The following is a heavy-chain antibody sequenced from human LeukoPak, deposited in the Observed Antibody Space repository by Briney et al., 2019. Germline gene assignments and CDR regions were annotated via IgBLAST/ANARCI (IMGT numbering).Heavy chain of an antibody. J-gene: IGHJ4*02. CDR1: GFTFSSYG. Sequence: GGSLRLSCAASGFTFSSYGMHWLRQAPGKGLEGVAFIRYDGSNKYYADSVKVRFTISRDTSKNTLYLQMNSLRAEDTAVYYCAKEIVVVPAAIWVGFDYWGQGPLVSVSS. D-gene: IGHD2-2*02. CDR2: IRYDGSNK. CDR3: AKEIVVVPAAIWVGFDY. V-gene: IGHV3-30*02.